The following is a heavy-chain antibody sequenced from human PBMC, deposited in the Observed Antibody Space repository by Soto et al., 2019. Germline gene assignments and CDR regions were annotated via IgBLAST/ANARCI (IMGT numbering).Heavy chain of an antibody. D-gene: IGHD3-9*01. CDR3: AKRPLTWYLGLDY. CDR1: GFTLSNYA. V-gene: IGHV3-23*01. Sequence: VQLLESGGGLVQPGGSLRLSCAASGFTLSNYAMTWVRQAPGKGLEWVSAINGDGGGNGGSTYYADSVKGRFTISRDNSRNTLYLHMNNLRVEDTAVYYCAKRPLTWYLGLDYWGQGALVTVSS. CDR2: INGDGGGNGGST. J-gene: IGHJ4*02.